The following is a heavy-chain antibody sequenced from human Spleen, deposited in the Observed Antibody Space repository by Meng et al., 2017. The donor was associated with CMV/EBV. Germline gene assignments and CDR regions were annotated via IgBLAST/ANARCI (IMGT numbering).Heavy chain of an antibody. Sequence: KISCKGSGYTFTSYWIDWVRQMPGKGLEWMGSIYPGDSETRYSPSFQGQVTISADESISTAYLQWISVKASDTAMYYCTRGEGWFDPWGQGTLVTVSS. V-gene: IGHV5-51*01. CDR3: TRGEGWFDP. CDR2: IYPGDSET. D-gene: IGHD3-10*01. J-gene: IGHJ5*02. CDR1: GYTFTSYW.